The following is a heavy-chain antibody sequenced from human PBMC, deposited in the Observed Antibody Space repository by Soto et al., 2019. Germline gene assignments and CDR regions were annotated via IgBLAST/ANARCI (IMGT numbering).Heavy chain of an antibody. J-gene: IGHJ4*02. V-gene: IGHV1-3*01. CDR2: INANIGIT. CDR3: ARAPTPGGDYPSSHFDY. Sequence: GASVKVSCKASGYTFTGYSMHWVRQAPGQRLEWMGWINANIGITKYSQKFQGRVTITRDTSASTAYMELSSLRSEDTAVYYCARAPTPGGDYPSSHFDYWGQGTLVTVSS. D-gene: IGHD4-17*01. CDR1: GYTFTGYS.